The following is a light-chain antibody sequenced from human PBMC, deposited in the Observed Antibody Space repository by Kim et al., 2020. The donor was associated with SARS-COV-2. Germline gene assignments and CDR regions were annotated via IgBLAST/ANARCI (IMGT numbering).Light chain of an antibody. V-gene: IGKV3-20*01. CDR3: QQYGSASYT. CDR2: GAS. CDR1: QSVRSDY. Sequence: LSPGERATLSCRASQSVRSDYLAWYQQKPGQAPSLLIYGASRRATGIPDRFSGSGSGTDFTLTISRLEPEDVAVYYCQQYGSASYTFGQGTKLEI. J-gene: IGKJ2*01.